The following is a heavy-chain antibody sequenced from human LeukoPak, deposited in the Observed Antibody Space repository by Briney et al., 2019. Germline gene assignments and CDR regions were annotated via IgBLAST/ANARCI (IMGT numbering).Heavy chain of an antibody. J-gene: IGHJ4*02. CDR3: TRQRPQTGSLDY. V-gene: IGHV3-73*01. Sequence: GGSLRLSCAASGFTFSDSSMRWVRQASGEGMEWVGRVRDKTNSYATGYGESVKGRFTISRDDSKNTAYLEMSSLRVEDTAVCYCTRQRPQTGSLDYWGQGIPVTVSS. D-gene: IGHD1-26*01. CDR2: VRDKTNSYAT. CDR1: GFTFSDSS.